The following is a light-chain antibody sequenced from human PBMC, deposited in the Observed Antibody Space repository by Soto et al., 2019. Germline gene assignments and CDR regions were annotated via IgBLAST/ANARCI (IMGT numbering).Light chain of an antibody. CDR2: DVS. CDR1: SSDVGGYNY. J-gene: IGLJ1*01. Sequence: QSALNQPRSVSGSPGQSVTISCTGTSSDVGGYNYVSWYQQHPGKAPKLMIYDVSKRPSGVPDRFSGSKSGNTASLTISGLQAEDEADYYCCSYAGSYIPYVFGTGTKVTVL. V-gene: IGLV2-11*01. CDR3: CSYAGSYIPYV.